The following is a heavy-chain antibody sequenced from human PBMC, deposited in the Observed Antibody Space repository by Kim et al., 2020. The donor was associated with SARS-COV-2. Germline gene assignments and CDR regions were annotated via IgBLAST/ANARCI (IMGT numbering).Heavy chain of an antibody. V-gene: IGHV3-21*01. CDR2: ISSSSNYI. D-gene: IGHD3-22*01. Sequence: GGSLRLSCAASGFTFSSYSMNWVRQAPGKGLEWVSSISSSSNYIYYADSVKGRFTNSRDNAKNSLYLQMNSLRAEDTAVYYCARDTLADSSGYYYWGQGTLVTVSS. CDR3: ARDTLADSSGYYY. J-gene: IGHJ4*02. CDR1: GFTFSSYS.